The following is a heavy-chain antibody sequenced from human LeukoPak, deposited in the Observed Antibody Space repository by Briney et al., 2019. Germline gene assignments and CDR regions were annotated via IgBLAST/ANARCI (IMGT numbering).Heavy chain of an antibody. Sequence: SETLSLTCTVSGGSISSYYWSWIRQPPGKGLEWLGYIYYSGSTNYNPSLKSRVTISVDTSKNQFSLKLSSVTAADTAVYYCARADLQGYYYGMDVWGQGTTVTVSS. V-gene: IGHV4-59*01. CDR3: ARADLQGYYYGMDV. J-gene: IGHJ6*02. CDR1: GGSISSYY. D-gene: IGHD4-11*01. CDR2: IYYSGST.